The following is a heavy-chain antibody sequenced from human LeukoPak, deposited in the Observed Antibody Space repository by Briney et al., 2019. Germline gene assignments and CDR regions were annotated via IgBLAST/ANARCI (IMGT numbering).Heavy chain of an antibody. Sequence: ASVKVSCTASGYTLSTYIIHWVRQAPGQGLEWVGWINTGNTNTRYSQKFPDRVTISTDKSPSTVYMQLRSLTPEDTAVYYCAREASGMDVWGQGTMVTVPS. CDR2: INTGNTNT. CDR3: AREASGMDV. J-gene: IGHJ6*02. V-gene: IGHV1-3*04. CDR1: GYTLSTYI.